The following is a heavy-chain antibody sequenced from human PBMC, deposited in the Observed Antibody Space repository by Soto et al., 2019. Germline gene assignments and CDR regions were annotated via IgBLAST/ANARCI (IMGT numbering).Heavy chain of an antibody. CDR2: MNPNSGNT. CDR1: GYTFTSYD. V-gene: IGHV1-8*01. Sequence: QVQLVQSGAEVKKPGASVKVSCKASGYTFTSYDINWVRQATGQGLEWMGWMNPNSGNTGYAQKFQGRVTMTRNSSKSTAYMGLSSLRSDDTAVYYCARELYSTVRFDPWGQGTLVTVSS. CDR3: ARELYSTVRFDP. J-gene: IGHJ5*02. D-gene: IGHD6-13*01.